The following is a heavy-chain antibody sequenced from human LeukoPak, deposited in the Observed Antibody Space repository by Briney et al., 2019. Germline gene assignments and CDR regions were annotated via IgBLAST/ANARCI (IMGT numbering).Heavy chain of an antibody. J-gene: IGHJ4*02. CDR1: GYTFTSYG. CDR3: ASRGYSGYDPFDY. Sequence: PVKVSCKASGYTFTSYGISWVRQAPGQGLEWMGGIIPIFGTANYAQKFQGRVTITADESTSTAYMELSSLRSEDTAVYYCASRGYSGYDPFDYWGQGTLVTVSS. CDR2: IIPIFGTA. D-gene: IGHD5-12*01. V-gene: IGHV1-69*13.